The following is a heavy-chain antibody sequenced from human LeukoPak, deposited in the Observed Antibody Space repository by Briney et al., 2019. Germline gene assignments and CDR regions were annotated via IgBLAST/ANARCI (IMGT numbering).Heavy chain of an antibody. D-gene: IGHD6-19*01. CDR2: IYTSGSS. CDR3: ARDRVAVAADWFDP. J-gene: IGHJ5*02. V-gene: IGHV4-4*07. Sequence: PSETLSLTCTVSGGSISSYYWSWIRQPAGKGLEWIGRIYTSGSSIYNPSLKSRVTMSVDTSKNQFSLKLSSVTAADTAVYYCARDRVAVAADWFDPWGQGTLVSVSS. CDR1: GGSISSYY.